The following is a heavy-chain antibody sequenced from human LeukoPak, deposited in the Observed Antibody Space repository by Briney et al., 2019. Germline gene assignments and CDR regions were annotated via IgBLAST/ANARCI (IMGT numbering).Heavy chain of an antibody. D-gene: IGHD5-12*01. CDR1: GFSVSRFS. Sequence: GGSLRLSCAVSGFSVSRFSMNWVRQAPGKGLEWVSHITWSGDIFYSDSVKGRFTISRDSAKSSLYLQMNGLRDEDTAVYYCARDPGNSGYGMDVWGQGTTVLVSS. CDR2: ITWSGDI. V-gene: IGHV3-48*02. CDR3: ARDPGNSGYGMDV. J-gene: IGHJ6*02.